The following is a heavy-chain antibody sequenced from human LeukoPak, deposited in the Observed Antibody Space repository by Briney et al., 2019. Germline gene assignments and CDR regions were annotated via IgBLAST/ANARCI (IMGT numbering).Heavy chain of an antibody. J-gene: IGHJ4*02. CDR2: MNPNSGDT. Sequence: GASVKVSCKASGYTFTSYDINWVRQAAGQGLEWMGWMNPNSGDTGFVEKFQGRVTMTRDTSITTAYMELSSLRSEDTAVYCCTRSGFGGGVHFDYWDQGTPVTACS. D-gene: IGHD3-16*01. V-gene: IGHV1-8*01. CDR1: GYTFTSYD. CDR3: TRSGFGGGVHFDY.